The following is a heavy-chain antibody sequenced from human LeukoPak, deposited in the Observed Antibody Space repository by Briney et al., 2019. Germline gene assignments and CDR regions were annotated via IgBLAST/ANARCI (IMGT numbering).Heavy chain of an antibody. V-gene: IGHV4-59*01. CDR2: IYYSGST. J-gene: IGHJ4*02. CDR1: GGSISNYY. CDR3: ARYDFNKFFDY. Sequence: SETLSLTCTVSGGSISNYYWSWIRQPPGKGLEWIGYIYYSGSTNYNPSLKSRVTVSVDTSKNQFSLKLSSVTAADTAVYYCARYDFNKFFDYWGQGTLVTVSS. D-gene: IGHD3-3*01.